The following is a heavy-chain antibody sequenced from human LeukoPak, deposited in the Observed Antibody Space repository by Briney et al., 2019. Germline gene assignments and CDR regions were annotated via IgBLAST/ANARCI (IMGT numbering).Heavy chain of an antibody. CDR2: ITSKAYGGTT. J-gene: IGHJ4*02. CDR3: TRISGTGSGYDFDY. CDR1: GFTFGDYA. D-gene: IGHD3-22*01. V-gene: IGHV3-49*04. Sequence: PGGSLRLSCSASGFTFGDYAMSWVRQAPGKGLEWVGFITSKAYGGTTEYAASVKGRFTISRDDSKSIAYLQMNSLKAEDTAVYYCTRISGTGSGYDFDYWGQGTLVTVSS.